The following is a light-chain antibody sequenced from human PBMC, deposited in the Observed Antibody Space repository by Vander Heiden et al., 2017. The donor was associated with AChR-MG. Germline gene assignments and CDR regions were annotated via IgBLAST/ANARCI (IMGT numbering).Light chain of an antibody. Sequence: LMPPPPGACAPRHRLTIPCTGSSSNNAAHYAGHRSQQLPGTAPTLLIYGNSNRPSGFPDRFSGSKSGTSASLAITGLQTEDEADYYCRTYDNGLSAVVFGGGTNLTVL. CDR3: RTYDNGLSAVV. CDR1: SSNNAAHYA. J-gene: IGLJ2*01. CDR2: GNS. V-gene: IGLV1-40*01.